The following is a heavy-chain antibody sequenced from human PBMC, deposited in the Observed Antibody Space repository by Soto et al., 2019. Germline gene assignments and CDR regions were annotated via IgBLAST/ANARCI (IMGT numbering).Heavy chain of an antibody. CDR1: GGSISSGGYY. CDR2: IYYSGST. J-gene: IGHJ6*02. CDR3: ARDNGRYSYVSSGPPYGMDV. V-gene: IGHV4-31*03. Sequence: SETLSLTCTVSGGSISSGGYYWSWIRQHPGKGLEWIGYIYYSGSTYYNPSLKSRVTISVDTSKNQFSLKLSSVTAADTAVYYCARDNGRYSYVSSGPPYGMDVWGQGTKVTVSS. D-gene: IGHD5-18*01.